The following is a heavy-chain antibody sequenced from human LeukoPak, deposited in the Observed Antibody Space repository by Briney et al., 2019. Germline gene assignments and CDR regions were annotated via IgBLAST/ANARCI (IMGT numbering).Heavy chain of an antibody. CDR1: GFTFSTYC. CDR2: IKQDGSEK. CDR3: ARDGGYCSSTSCYPYFDY. J-gene: IGHJ4*02. Sequence: PGGSLRLSCAASGFTFSTYCMSWVRQAPGPGLKWVASIKQDGSEKYYADSVKGRFTISRDSAKNSLYLHMNTLRAEDTAVYYCARDGGYCSSTSCYPYFDYWGQGTLVTVSS. D-gene: IGHD2-2*01. V-gene: IGHV3-7*01.